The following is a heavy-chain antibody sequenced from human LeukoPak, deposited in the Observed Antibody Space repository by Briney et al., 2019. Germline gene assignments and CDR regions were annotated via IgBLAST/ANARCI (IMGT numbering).Heavy chain of an antibody. V-gene: IGHV4-39*01. CDR1: GDSISSTNYY. Sequence: SETLSLTCTVSGDSISSTNYYWGWIRQPPGKGLEWIGSIYYSGSTYYNPSLESRVTISVDTSKNQFSLKLSSVTAADTAVYYCARRREYSSGWYKPNWFDPWGQGTLVTVSS. CDR2: IYYSGST. D-gene: IGHD6-19*01. J-gene: IGHJ5*02. CDR3: ARRREYSSGWYKPNWFDP.